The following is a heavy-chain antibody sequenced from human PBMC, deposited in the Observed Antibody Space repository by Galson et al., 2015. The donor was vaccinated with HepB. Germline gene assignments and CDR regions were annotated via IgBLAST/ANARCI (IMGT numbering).Heavy chain of an antibody. CDR1: GGSISSSSYY. J-gene: IGHJ4*02. D-gene: IGHD5-18*01. V-gene: IGHV4-39*01. CDR3: ARGQGYSYGIEYYFDY. CDR2: IYYSGST. Sequence: ETLSLTCTVSGGSISSSSYYWGWIRQPPGKGLEWIGSIYYSGSTFHNPSLKSRVTISVDTSKNQFSLKLNSATAADTALYYCARGQGYSYGIEYYFDYWGQGTLVTVSS.